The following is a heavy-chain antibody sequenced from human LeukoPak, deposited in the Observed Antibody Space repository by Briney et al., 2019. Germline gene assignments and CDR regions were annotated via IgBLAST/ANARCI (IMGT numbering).Heavy chain of an antibody. CDR3: AKHQQIYGDSLMDV. CDR1: GFTFSNYA. CDR2: IRGNGART. V-gene: IGHV3-23*01. J-gene: IGHJ6*02. D-gene: IGHD4-17*01. Sequence: PGGSLRVSCAASGFTFSNYAMSWVRQAPGKGLEWVSSIRGNGARTDYADSVKGRFTISRDNSKNTLYLQMNSQRAEDTAVYYCAKHQQIYGDSLMDVWGQGTTVTVSS.